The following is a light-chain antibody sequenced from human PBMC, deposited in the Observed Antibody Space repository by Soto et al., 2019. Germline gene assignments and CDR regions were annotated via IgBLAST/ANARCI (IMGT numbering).Light chain of an antibody. J-gene: IGKJ1*01. Sequence: EIQMTQAPSSLPADVGDGVTITRRASQTISSWLAWYQQKPGKAPKLLIYKASTLKSGVPSRFSGSGSGTEFTLTISSLQPDDFATYYCQHYNSYSEAFGQGTKVDIK. V-gene: IGKV1-5*03. CDR2: KAS. CDR3: QHYNSYSEA. CDR1: QTISSW.